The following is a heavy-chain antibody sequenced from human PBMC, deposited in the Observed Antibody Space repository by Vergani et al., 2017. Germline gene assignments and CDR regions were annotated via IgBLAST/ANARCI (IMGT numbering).Heavy chain of an antibody. D-gene: IGHD2-2*01. V-gene: IGHV4-39*01. Sequence: QLQLQESGPGLVKPSETLSLTCTVSGGPISSSSYYWGWIRQPPGKGLGWIGSSYYSGSTYYNQSPKSRVTISIDTSKNQFSLKLSSVTAADTPVYYWARHNAYCSSTSCKGWFDPWGQGTLVTVSS. CDR2: SYYSGST. CDR1: GGPISSSSYY. CDR3: ARHNAYCSSTSCKGWFDP. J-gene: IGHJ5*02.